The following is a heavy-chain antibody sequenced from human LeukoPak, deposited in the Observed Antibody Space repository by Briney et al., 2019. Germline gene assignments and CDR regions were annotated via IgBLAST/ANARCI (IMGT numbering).Heavy chain of an antibody. V-gene: IGHV4-59*08. CDR1: GGSISGYF. CDR3: ARGYYDSSGYSNTFDI. Sequence: PSETLSLTCTVSGGSISGYFWSWIRQPPGKGLEWIGYIHHSGNTNYNPSLTSRVTISVDTSKNQFTLRLSSVTAADTAVYYCARGYYDSSGYSNTFDIWGQGTMVTVSS. J-gene: IGHJ3*02. D-gene: IGHD3-22*01. CDR2: IHHSGNT.